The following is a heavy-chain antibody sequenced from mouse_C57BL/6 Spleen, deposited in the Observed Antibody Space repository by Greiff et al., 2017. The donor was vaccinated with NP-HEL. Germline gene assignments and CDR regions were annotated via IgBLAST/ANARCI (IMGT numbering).Heavy chain of an antibody. CDR3: ARDRYEYGCAY. CDR1: GYSITSGYY. Sequence: EVQLQQSGPGLVKPSQSLSLTCSVTGYSITSGYYWNWIRQFPGNQLEWMGYISYDGSNNYNPSLKNRISITRDTSKNQFFLKLNSVTAEDTATYYCARDRYEYGCAYWGQGTLVTVSA. V-gene: IGHV3-6*01. D-gene: IGHD2-4*01. CDR2: ISYDGSN. J-gene: IGHJ3*01.